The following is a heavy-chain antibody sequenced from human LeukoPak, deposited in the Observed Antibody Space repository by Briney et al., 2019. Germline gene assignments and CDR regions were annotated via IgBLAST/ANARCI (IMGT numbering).Heavy chain of an antibody. CDR3: ARGSYGFGY. CDR1: GFTFSSYA. J-gene: IGHJ4*02. D-gene: IGHD5-18*01. CDR2: ISYDGGNK. Sequence: GRSLRLSCADSGFTFSSYAMHWVRQAPGKGLECVAVISYDGGNKYYADSVKGRFTISRDNSKNTLYLQMNSLRAEDTAVYYCARGSYGFGYWGQGTLVTVSS. V-gene: IGHV3-30-3*01.